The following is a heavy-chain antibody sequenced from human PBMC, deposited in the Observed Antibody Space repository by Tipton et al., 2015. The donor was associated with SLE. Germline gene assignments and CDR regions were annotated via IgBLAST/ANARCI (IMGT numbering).Heavy chain of an antibody. D-gene: IGHD3-16*01. CDR1: DGSFSGHY. CDR3: ASSMITFGGVAY. J-gene: IGHJ4*02. CDR2: INESGST. V-gene: IGHV4-34*09. Sequence: TLSLTCAVYDGSFSGHYWTWIRQPPERGLEWIGEINESGSTYYNPSLKSRVTISVDTSKNQFSLKLSSVTAADTAVYYCASSMITFGGVAYWGQGTLVTVSS.